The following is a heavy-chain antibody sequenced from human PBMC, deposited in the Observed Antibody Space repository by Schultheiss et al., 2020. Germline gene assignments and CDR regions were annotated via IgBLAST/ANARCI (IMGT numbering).Heavy chain of an antibody. CDR1: GGSFSGYY. CDR3: ARRYCSGGSCYSFDY. D-gene: IGHD2-15*01. CDR2: INHSGST. V-gene: IGHV4-34*01. J-gene: IGHJ4*02. Sequence: SETLSLTCAVYGGSFSGYYWSWIRQPPGKGLEWIGEINHSGSTNYNPSLKSRVTISVDTSKNQFSLKLSSVTAADTAVYYCARRYCSGGSCYSFDYWGQGTLVTVSS.